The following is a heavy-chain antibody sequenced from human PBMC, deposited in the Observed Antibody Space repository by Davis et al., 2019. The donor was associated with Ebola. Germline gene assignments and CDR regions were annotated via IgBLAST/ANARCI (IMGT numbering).Heavy chain of an antibody. J-gene: IGHJ6*04. CDR1: GYTFTSYA. CDR3: ARDQVGGDYYYYYGMDV. D-gene: IGHD3-16*01. CDR2: INTNTGNP. V-gene: IGHV7-4-1*02. Sequence: ASVKVSCKASGYTFTSYAMNWVRQAPGQGLEWVGWINTNTGNPTYAQGFTGRFVFSLDTSVSTAYLQISSLKAEDTAVYYCARDQVGGDYYYYYGMDVWGKGTTVTVSS.